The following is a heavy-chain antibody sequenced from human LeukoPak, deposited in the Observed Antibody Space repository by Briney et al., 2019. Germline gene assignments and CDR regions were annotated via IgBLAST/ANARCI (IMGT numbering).Heavy chain of an antibody. D-gene: IGHD3-10*01. V-gene: IGHV3-33*01. CDR2: IWYDGSNK. J-gene: IGHJ6*02. Sequence: GGSLCLSCSASGFTYCAYRLHRLRQAPGKGLEWVAVIWYDGSNKYYADSVKGRFTISRDHSKNTLYLHMNSLRAEDTAVYYCARHGVRNVTAYYGMDGAGQGTTVTVSS. CDR1: GFTYCAYR. CDR3: ARHGVRNVTAYYGMDG.